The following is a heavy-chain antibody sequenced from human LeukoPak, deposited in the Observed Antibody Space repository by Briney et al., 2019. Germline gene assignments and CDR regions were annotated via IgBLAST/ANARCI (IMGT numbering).Heavy chain of an antibody. CDR1: GYTFTSYP. CDR2: ITTYNGNT. J-gene: IGHJ4*02. CDR3: ARGYDYGDYVGDFDY. V-gene: IGHV1-18*01. Sequence: ASVKVSCKASGYTFTSYPISWVRQAPGQGLEWMGWITTYNGNTNYAQKLQGRVTMTTDTSTSTACMDLRGLRSDGTAVYYCARGYDYGDYVGDFDYWGQGTLVTVSS. D-gene: IGHD4-17*01.